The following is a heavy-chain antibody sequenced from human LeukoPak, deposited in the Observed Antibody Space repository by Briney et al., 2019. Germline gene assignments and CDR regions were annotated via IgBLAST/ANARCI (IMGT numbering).Heavy chain of an antibody. D-gene: IGHD2-2*02. CDR2: IRYDGSNK. V-gene: IGHV3-30*02. J-gene: IGHJ4*02. CDR1: GFTFSSYG. Sequence: PGGSQRLSCAASGFTFSSYGMHWVRQAPGKVLEWVAFIRYDGSNKYYADSVKGRFTISRDNSKNTLYLQMNSLRAEDTAVYYCAKDGECRSTSCYTQDLLDYWGQGTGVTVSS. CDR3: AKDGECRSTSCYTQDLLDY.